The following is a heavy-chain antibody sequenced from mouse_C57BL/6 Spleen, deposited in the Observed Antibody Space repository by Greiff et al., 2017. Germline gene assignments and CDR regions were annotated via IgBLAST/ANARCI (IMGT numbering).Heavy chain of an antibody. J-gene: IGHJ1*03. D-gene: IGHD2-1*01. CDR3: ARGGYYGNYWYFDV. Sequence: EVKLMESGPELVKPGASVKISCKASGYSFTDYNMNWVKQSNGKSLEWIGVINPNYGTTSYNQKFKGKATLTVDQSSSTAYMQLNSLTSEDSAVYYCARGGYYGNYWYFDVWGTGTTVTVSS. CDR1: GYSFTDYN. CDR2: INPNYGTT. V-gene: IGHV1-39*01.